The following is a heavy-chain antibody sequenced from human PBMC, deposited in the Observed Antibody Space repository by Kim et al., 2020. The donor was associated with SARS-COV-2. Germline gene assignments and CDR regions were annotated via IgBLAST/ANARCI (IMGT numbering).Heavy chain of an antibody. J-gene: IGHJ4*02. V-gene: IGHV1-3*01. D-gene: IGHD6-25*01. CDR3: ARSRAGFDY. Sequence: KGNTKYSQTFQGRVTITRDTSASTAYMELSSLRSEDTAVYYCARSRAGFDYWGQGTLVTVSS. CDR2: KGNT.